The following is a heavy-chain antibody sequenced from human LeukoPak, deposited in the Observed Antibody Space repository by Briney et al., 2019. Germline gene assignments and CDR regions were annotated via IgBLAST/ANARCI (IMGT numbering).Heavy chain of an antibody. Sequence: PSETLSLTCAVYGGSFSGYYWSWIRQPPGKGLEWIGEINHSGSTNYNPSLKSRVTISVDTSKNLFSLKLSSVTAADTAVYYCAMTFITMVRGVIIGGNFDYWGQGTLVTVSS. J-gene: IGHJ4*02. V-gene: IGHV4-34*01. CDR1: GGSFSGYY. CDR2: INHSGST. CDR3: AMTFITMVRGVIIGGNFDY. D-gene: IGHD3-10*01.